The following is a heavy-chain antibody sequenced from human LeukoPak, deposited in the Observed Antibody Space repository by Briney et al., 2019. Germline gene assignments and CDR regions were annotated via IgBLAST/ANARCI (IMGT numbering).Heavy chain of an antibody. CDR3: AKDHSITFGGVINPDY. D-gene: IGHD3-16*02. J-gene: IGHJ4*02. CDR1: GFTFSSYG. Sequence: GRSLRLSCAASGFTFSSYGMHWVRQAPGKGLEWVAVISYDGSNKYYADSVKGRSTISRDNSKNTLYLQMNSLRAEDTAVYYCAKDHSITFGGVINPDYWGQGTLVTVSS. V-gene: IGHV3-30*18. CDR2: ISYDGSNK.